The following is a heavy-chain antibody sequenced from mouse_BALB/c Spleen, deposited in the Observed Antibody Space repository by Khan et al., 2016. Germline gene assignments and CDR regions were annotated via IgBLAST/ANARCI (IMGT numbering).Heavy chain of an antibody. V-gene: IGHV2-2*02. D-gene: IGHD2-1*01. Sequence: QVQLKQSGPGLVQPSQTLSITCTASGFSLTSYGVHWVRQSPGKGLEWLGVIWSGGSTDYNAAFISRLSISKDNSKSQVFFKMNSLQANDTAIYYCARKYGNSYAMDCWGQGTSVTVSS. CDR3: ARKYGNSYAMDC. CDR1: GFSLTSYG. J-gene: IGHJ4*01. CDR2: IWSGGST.